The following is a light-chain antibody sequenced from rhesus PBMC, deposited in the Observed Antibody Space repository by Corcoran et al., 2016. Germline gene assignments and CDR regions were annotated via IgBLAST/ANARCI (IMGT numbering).Light chain of an antibody. CDR1: ENVNNY. Sequence: DIQMTQSPSSLSASVGDRVTITCRASENVNNYLHWYQQKPGKAPKPLIYDASTLQSGVPSRFSGSGAGTDYTFTISSLQPEDVATYYCQHSYGTPFTFGPGTKLDIK. J-gene: IGKJ3*01. V-gene: IGKV1-74*01. CDR2: DAS. CDR3: QHSYGTPFT.